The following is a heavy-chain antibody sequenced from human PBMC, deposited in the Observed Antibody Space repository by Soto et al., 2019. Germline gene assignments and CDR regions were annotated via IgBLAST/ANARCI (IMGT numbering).Heavy chain of an antibody. CDR3: ARRTDGSGWYAYFDY. V-gene: IGHV5-51*01. CDR2: IYPGDSDT. CDR1: GYSFTSYW. J-gene: IGHJ4*02. D-gene: IGHD6-19*01. Sequence: EVQLVQSGAEVKKPGESLKISCKGSGYSFTSYWIGWVRQMPGKGLEWMGIIYPGDSDTRYSPSFQGQVTISADKSISTAYLQWSSLKASDNAMYYCARRTDGSGWYAYFDYWGQGTLVTVSS.